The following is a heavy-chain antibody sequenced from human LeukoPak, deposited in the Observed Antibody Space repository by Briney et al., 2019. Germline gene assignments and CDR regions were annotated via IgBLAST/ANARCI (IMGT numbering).Heavy chain of an antibody. CDR1: GGSMSGAY. Sequence: PSETLSLTCTVSGGSMSGAYWSWIRQPPGKGLEWIGYVFFTGNTNYNPSLGSRLTISVDTSRSQFSLKLSSVTAADTAVYYCARGGVYWGQGTLVTVSS. CDR2: VFFTGNT. V-gene: IGHV4-59*12. CDR3: ARGGVY. J-gene: IGHJ4*02. D-gene: IGHD3-16*01.